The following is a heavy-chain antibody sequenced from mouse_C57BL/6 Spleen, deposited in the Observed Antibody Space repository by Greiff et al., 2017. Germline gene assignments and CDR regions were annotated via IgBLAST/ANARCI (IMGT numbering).Heavy chain of an antibody. Sequence: VQLQQPGAELVKPGASVKLSCKASGYTFTSYWMHWVKQRPGQGLEWIGMIHPNSGSTNYNEKFKSKATLTVDKSSSTAYMQLSSLTSEDSAVYYCASRGVDYYAMDYWGQGTSVTVSS. J-gene: IGHJ4*01. CDR3: ASRGVDYYAMDY. V-gene: IGHV1-64*01. CDR2: IHPNSGST. D-gene: IGHD1-1*02. CDR1: GYTFTSYW.